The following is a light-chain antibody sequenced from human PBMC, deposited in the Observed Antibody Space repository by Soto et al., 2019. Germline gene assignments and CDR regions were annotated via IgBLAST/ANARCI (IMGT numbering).Light chain of an antibody. CDR3: QQYGKGT. CDR2: GAS. CDR1: QSVSSSY. V-gene: IGKV3-20*01. J-gene: IGKJ2*02. Sequence: EIVLTQSPGTLSLSPGERATLSCRASQSVSSSYLAWYQQKPGQAPRLLIYGASSRATGLADRFSGSGSGTDFTLTISRLEPEDFAVYYCQQYGKGTFGQGTKLEIK.